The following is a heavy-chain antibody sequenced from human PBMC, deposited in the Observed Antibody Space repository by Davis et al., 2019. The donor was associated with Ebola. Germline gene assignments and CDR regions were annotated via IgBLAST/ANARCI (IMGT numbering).Heavy chain of an antibody. D-gene: IGHD2-2*02. CDR1: GGSFSGYY. J-gene: IGHJ6*02. Sequence: MPSETLSLTCAVYGGSFSGYYWSWIRQPPGKGLEWIGYIYYSGSTNYNPSLKSRVTISVDTSKNQFSLKLSSVTAADTAVYYCARAGGIVVVPAAIKSYYGMDVWGQGTTVTVSS. CDR3: ARAGGIVVVPAAIKSYYGMDV. CDR2: IYYSGST. V-gene: IGHV4-59*01.